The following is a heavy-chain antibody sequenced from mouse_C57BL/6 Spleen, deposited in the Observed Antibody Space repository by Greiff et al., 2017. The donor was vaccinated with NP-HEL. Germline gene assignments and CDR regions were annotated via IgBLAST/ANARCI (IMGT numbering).Heavy chain of an antibody. CDR3: ARYDYPNGGFAY. J-gene: IGHJ3*01. V-gene: IGHV1-7*01. CDR2: INPSSGYT. CDR1: GYTFTSYW. Sequence: QVHVKQSGAELAKPGASVKLSCKASGYTFTSYWMHWVKQRPGQGLEWIGYINPSSGYTKYNQKFKDKATLTADKSSSTAYMQLSSLTYEDSAVYYCARYDYPNGGFAYWGQGTLVTVSA. D-gene: IGHD5-5*01.